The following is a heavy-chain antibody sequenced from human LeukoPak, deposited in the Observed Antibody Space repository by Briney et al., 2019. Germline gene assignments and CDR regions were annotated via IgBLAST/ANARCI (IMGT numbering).Heavy chain of an antibody. D-gene: IGHD3-10*01. CDR2: VKSDGSNP. CDR3: ARDIVSGSGSLDY. CDR1: RFSFSNYW. J-gene: IGHJ4*02. Sequence: GGSLRLSCAASRFSFSNYWMHWVRHAPGKGLVWVSRVKSDGSNPSYADSVKGRFTISRDNAENMLYLQRNTLGAEDTAVYYCARDIVSGSGSLDYWGQGTLVTVSS. V-gene: IGHV3-74*01.